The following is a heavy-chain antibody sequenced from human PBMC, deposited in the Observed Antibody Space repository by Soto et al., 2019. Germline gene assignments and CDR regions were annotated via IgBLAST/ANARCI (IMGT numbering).Heavy chain of an antibody. V-gene: IGHV3-23*01. Sequence: EVQLLESGGGLVQPGGSLRLSCAASGFTFNSYAMSWVRQAPGKGLEWVSSVGVSGDTYYADSVEGRFTISRDNSANTVNLQMNSLRVEDTAVYSCGKNYYFDNWSQGTLVTV. CDR2: VGVSGDT. CDR1: GFTFNSYA. J-gene: IGHJ4*02. CDR3: GKNYYFDN.